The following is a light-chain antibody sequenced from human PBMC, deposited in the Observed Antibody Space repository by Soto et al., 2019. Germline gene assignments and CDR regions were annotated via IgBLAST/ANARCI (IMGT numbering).Light chain of an antibody. V-gene: IGKV3-15*01. CDR1: QSVSSN. CDR3: QQYNNWPRT. CDR2: GAS. Sequence: VLPQSPDTLSLSPGDRATLSCRASQSVSSNLAWYQQKPGQAPRLLIYGASTRATGIPARFSGSGSGTEFTLTISSLQSEDFAVYYCQQYNNWPRTFGQGTKVDIK. J-gene: IGKJ1*01.